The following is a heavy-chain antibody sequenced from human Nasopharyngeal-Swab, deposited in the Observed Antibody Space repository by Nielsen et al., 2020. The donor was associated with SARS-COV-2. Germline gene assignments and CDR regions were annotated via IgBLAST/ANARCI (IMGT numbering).Heavy chain of an antibody. CDR3: ARDQNYDSSGYLGR. Sequence: GESLKISCAASGFTLSSYWMHWVRQAPGKGLVWVSRINRDGSSTSYADSVKGRFTISRENAKNTLYLQMNSLRVEDTAVYYCARDQNYDSSGYLGRWGQGTLVTVSS. J-gene: IGHJ4*02. CDR2: INRDGSST. CDR1: GFTLSSYW. V-gene: IGHV3-74*01. D-gene: IGHD3-22*01.